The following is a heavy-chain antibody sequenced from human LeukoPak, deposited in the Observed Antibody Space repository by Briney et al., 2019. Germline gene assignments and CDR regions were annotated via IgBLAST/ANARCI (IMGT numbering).Heavy chain of an antibody. J-gene: IGHJ4*02. Sequence: ERSLRLSCAASGFTFSSYAMHWVRQAPGKGLEWVAVISYDGSNKYYADSVKGRFTISRDNSKNTLYLQMNSLRAEDTAVYYCARDLGTYYDFWSGYSETYFDYWGQGTLVTVSS. CDR2: ISYDGSNK. D-gene: IGHD3-3*01. CDR1: GFTFSSYA. V-gene: IGHV3-30-3*01. CDR3: ARDLGTYYDFWSGYSETYFDY.